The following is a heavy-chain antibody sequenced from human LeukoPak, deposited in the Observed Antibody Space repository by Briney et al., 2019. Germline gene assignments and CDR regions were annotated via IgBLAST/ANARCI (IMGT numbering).Heavy chain of an antibody. D-gene: IGHD6-19*01. CDR3: ARVAVAEYYFDY. J-gene: IGHJ4*02. V-gene: IGHV1-2*02. Sequence: GASVTVSCKASGYTFTGYYMHWVRQAPGQGLEWMGWINPNSGGTNYAQKFQGRVTMTRDTSICTAYMELSRLRSDDTAVYYCARVAVAEYYFDYWGQGTLVTVSS. CDR2: INPNSGGT. CDR1: GYTFTGYY.